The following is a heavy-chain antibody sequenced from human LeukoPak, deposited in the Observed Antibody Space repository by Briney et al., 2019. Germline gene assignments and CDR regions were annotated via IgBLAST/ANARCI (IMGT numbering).Heavy chain of an antibody. V-gene: IGHV7-4-1*01. J-gene: IGHJ4*02. CDR1: GYTFTSYA. CDR3: ARGRRYCSSTTCYGMYYSDY. Sequence: EASVKVSCKASGYTFTSYAMNWVRQAPGQGLEWMGWINTDTRIPTYAQDFTGRFVFSLDTSVSTAFLQIYSLKADDTAVYYCARGRRYCSSTTCYGMYYSDYWGQGTLVTVSS. D-gene: IGHD2-2*01. CDR2: INTDTRIP.